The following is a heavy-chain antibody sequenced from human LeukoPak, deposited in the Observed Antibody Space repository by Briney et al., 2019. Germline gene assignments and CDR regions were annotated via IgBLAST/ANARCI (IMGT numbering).Heavy chain of an antibody. Sequence: PGGCLRLSCAASVFNFSSYVMHSVRQAPGKGLEWVAVIWYDGSNKYYADSVKVRFTISRENSKNTLYLQMNSLRAEDTPVYYCASACRGGSGWLCFFDCCGEATLVTVSS. CDR1: VFNFSSYV. CDR3: ASACRGGSGWLCFFDC. D-gene: IGHD6-19*01. V-gene: IGHV3-33*01. J-gene: IGHJ4*02. CDR2: IWYDGSNK.